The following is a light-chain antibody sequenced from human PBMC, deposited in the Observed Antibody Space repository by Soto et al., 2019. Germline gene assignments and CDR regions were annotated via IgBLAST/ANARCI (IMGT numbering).Light chain of an antibody. CDR3: QQRSA. CDR2: DAS. J-gene: IGKJ4*01. CDR1: QGVSSY. V-gene: IGKV3D-11*01. Sequence: EIVLTQSPATLSLSPGERATLSCRASQGVSSYLAWYQQKPGQAPRLLIYDASNRATGIPARFSGSGPGTDFTLTISSLETEDFAVYYCQQRSAFGGGTKVEIK.